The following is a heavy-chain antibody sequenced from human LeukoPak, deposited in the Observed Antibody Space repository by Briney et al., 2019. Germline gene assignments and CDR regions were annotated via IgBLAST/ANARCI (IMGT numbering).Heavy chain of an antibody. V-gene: IGHV4-38-2*02. Sequence: SETLSLTCTVSGYSISSGYYWGWIRQPPGKGLEWIGSIYHSGSTYYNPSLKSRVTISVDTSKNQFPLKLSSVTAADTAVYYCARVPLLRFLEWLNWFDPWGQGTLVTVSS. CDR2: IYHSGST. J-gene: IGHJ5*02. CDR1: GYSISSGYY. CDR3: ARVPLLRFLEWLNWFDP. D-gene: IGHD3-3*01.